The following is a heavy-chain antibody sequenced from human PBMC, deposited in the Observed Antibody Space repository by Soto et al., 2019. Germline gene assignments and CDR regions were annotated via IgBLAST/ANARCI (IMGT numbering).Heavy chain of an antibody. V-gene: IGHV4-59*08. CDR2: IYYSGST. CDR3: ARLWGWPVDY. CDR1: GGSISSYY. D-gene: IGHD3-16*01. Sequence: QLQLQESGPGLVKPSETLSLTCTVSGGSISSYYWSWIRQPPGKGLEWIGYIYYSGSTNYNPSLKSRVTISVDTSKNQFSLKLSSVTAADTAVYYCARLWGWPVDYWGQGTLVTVSS. J-gene: IGHJ4*02.